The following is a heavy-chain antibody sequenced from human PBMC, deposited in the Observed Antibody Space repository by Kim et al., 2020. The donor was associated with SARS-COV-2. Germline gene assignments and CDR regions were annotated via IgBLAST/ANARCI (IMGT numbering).Heavy chain of an antibody. J-gene: IGHJ5*02. Sequence: ADSVKGRFTISRDNSKNTLYLQMNSLRAEDTAVYYCAKDHQLLSLDWFDPWGQGTLVTVSS. CDR3: AKDHQLLSLDWFDP. D-gene: IGHD2-2*01. V-gene: IGHV3-23*01.